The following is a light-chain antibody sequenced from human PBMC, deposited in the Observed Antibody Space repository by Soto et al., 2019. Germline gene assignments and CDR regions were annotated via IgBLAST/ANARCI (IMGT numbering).Light chain of an antibody. CDR2: ENA. V-gene: IGLV1-51*02. Sequence: QSVLTQPPSVSAAPGQKVTISCSGSNSNIGNSYVYWYQQFAGAAPKLLMYENAKRASGIPDRFSGSKSGAAATLAITGIQTGDEADYYCGTWDSGLSGFVFGTGTKVTVL. CDR3: GTWDSGLSGFV. CDR1: NSNIGNSY. J-gene: IGLJ1*01.